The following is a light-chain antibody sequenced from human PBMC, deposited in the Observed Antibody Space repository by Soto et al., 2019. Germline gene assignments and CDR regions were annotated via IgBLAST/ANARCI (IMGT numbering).Light chain of an antibody. J-gene: IGKJ5*01. CDR1: QDISVY. CDR3: QKFNTAPLT. CDR2: SAS. Sequence: DIQMTQSPSFLSASVGDRVTITCRASQDISVYLAWYQQKPGKVPKLLIYSASTLQSGVPSRFSGSGSGTDFTLTISSLQPEDVATYYCQKFNTAPLTFGQGTRLEIK. V-gene: IGKV1-27*01.